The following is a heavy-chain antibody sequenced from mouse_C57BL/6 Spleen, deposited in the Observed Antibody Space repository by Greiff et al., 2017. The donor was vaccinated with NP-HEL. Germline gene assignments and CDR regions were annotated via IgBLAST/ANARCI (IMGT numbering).Heavy chain of an antibody. V-gene: IGHV1-15*01. Sequence: QVQLQQSGAELVRPGASVTLSCKASGYTFTDYEMHWVKQTPVHGLEWIGAIDPETGGTAYNQKFKGKAILTADKSSSTAYMELRSLTSEDSAVYYCMVGLLGYWYFEVGGTGTTVTVSS. D-gene: IGHD1-1*01. CDR1: GYTFTDYE. CDR2: IDPETGGT. CDR3: MVGLLGYWYFEV. J-gene: IGHJ1*03.